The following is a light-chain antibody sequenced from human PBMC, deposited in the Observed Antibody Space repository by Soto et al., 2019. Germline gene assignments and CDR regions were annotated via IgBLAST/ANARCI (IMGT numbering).Light chain of an antibody. V-gene: IGKV3-11*01. CDR2: DAS. CDR1: QSISSH. CDR3: QQRPNWPLT. J-gene: IGKJ4*01. Sequence: EIVLTQSPATLSLSPGERATLSCRASQSISSHLVWYQQKPGQAPRLLMYDASNRATGIPARFSGSGSGTDFTLTISSLEPEDCAVYYCQQRPNWPLTFGGGTKVELK.